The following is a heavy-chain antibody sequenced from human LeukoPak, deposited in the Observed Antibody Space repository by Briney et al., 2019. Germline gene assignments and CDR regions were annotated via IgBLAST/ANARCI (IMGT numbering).Heavy chain of an antibody. CDR1: GFTFSSNS. D-gene: IGHD6-6*01. CDR3: AREIGGYSSSGYNWFDP. CDR2: ISRSSSYI. Sequence: GGSLRLSCAASGFTFSSNSMNWVRQAPGKGLEWVSSISRSSSYIYYADSVKGRLTISRDNAKNSLYLQMNSLRAEDTAVYYCAREIGGYSSSGYNWFDPWGQGTLVTVSS. J-gene: IGHJ5*02. V-gene: IGHV3-21*01.